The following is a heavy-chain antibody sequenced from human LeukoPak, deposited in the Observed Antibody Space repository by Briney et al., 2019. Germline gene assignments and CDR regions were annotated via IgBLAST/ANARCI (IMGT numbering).Heavy chain of an antibody. D-gene: IGHD1-26*01. CDR2: MNPNSGNT. CDR3: ARGLGEGATNWFDP. CDR1: GYTFTSYD. J-gene: IGHJ5*02. V-gene: IGHV1-8*01. Sequence: ASVKVSCKASGYTFTSYDINWVRQATGQGLEWMGWMNPNSGNTGYAQKFRGRVTMTRSTSISTAYMELSSLRSDDTAVYYCARGLGEGATNWFDPWGQGTLVTVSS.